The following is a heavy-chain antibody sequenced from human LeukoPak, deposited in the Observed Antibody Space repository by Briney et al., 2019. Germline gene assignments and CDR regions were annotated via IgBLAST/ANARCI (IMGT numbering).Heavy chain of an antibody. D-gene: IGHD5-18*01. Sequence: GGSLRLSCAASGFTVSSNYMSWVRQAPGKGLEWVSVIYSGGSTYHADSVKGRFTISRDNSKNTLYLQMNSLRAEDTAVYYCARLDTAMVPFYFDYWGQGTLVTASS. J-gene: IGHJ4*02. CDR1: GFTVSSNY. V-gene: IGHV3-53*01. CDR2: IYSGGST. CDR3: ARLDTAMVPFYFDY.